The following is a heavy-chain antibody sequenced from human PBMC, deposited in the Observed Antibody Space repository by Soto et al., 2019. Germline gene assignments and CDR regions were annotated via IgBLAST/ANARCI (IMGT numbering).Heavy chain of an antibody. CDR3: AREDRDRETGLVPAAIDGMDV. V-gene: IGHV1-69*08. Sequence: QVQLVQSGAEVKKPGSSVKVSCKASGGTFSRYSITWVRQAPGHGLEWIGRIIPIFGIASYAQKFQGRVTITADETTITAYMELSSLRSDDTAVYYCAREDRDRETGLVPAAIDGMDVWGQVTTVTVSS. CDR1: GGTFSRYS. CDR2: IIPIFGIA. J-gene: IGHJ6*02. D-gene: IGHD2-2*01.